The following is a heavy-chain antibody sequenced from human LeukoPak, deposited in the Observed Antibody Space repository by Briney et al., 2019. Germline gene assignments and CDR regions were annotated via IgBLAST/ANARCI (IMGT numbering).Heavy chain of an antibody. J-gene: IGHJ4*02. V-gene: IGHV3-64D*06. D-gene: IGHD6-13*01. CDR1: GFTFSSYD. CDR2: ISGNGGRT. Sequence: GGTLRLSCSASGFTFSSYDMHWVGQALGKGVEYDSAISGNGGRTYYADSVKGRFTISRDNSKHTLYLQMSSLRAEDTAVYYCVKGGGIAAAGSIPFDYWGQGTLVTVSS. CDR3: VKGGGIAAAGSIPFDY.